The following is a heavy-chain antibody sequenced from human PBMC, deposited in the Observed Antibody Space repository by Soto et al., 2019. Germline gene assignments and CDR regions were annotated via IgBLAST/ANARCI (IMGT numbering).Heavy chain of an antibody. CDR3: ARVCGGDCHYGMDV. CDR2: IYYSGST. Sequence: QVQLQESGPGLVKPSQTLSLTCTVSGGSISSGGYYWTWIRQHPGKGLEWIGYIYYSGSTYYNPSLTDRVTMSVDASKIQFSLKLSSVTAADTAVYYCARVCGGDCHYGMDVWGQGTTVAVSS. CDR1: GGSISSGGYY. V-gene: IGHV4-31*03. D-gene: IGHD2-21*02. J-gene: IGHJ6*02.